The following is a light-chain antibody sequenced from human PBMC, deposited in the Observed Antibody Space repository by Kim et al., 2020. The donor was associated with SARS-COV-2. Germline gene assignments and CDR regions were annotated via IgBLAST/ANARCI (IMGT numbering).Light chain of an antibody. Sequence: GQSITISCTGTTSDVGRYNYVSWYQQHPGKAPKVMIYDVSSRPSGVSNRFSGSKSGSTASLTISGLQAEDEADYYCSSYTSSTSRVFGGGTKVTVL. V-gene: IGLV2-14*03. J-gene: IGLJ6*01. CDR3: SSYTSSTSRV. CDR1: TSDVGRYNY. CDR2: DVS.